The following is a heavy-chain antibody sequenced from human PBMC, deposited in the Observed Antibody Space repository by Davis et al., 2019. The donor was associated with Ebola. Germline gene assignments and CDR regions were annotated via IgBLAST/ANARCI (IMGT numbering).Heavy chain of an antibody. V-gene: IGHV3-30*10. CDR1: GFTVSSNY. CDR3: ARDLGAAAGN. D-gene: IGHD6-13*01. Sequence: GESLKISCAASGFTVSSNYMSWARQATGKGLGWVAFISADGSSEYYTDSVKGRFTISRDNSKTTVYLQMNSLRPDDTAVYYCARDLGAAAGNWGQGTLVTVSS. CDR2: ISADGSSE. J-gene: IGHJ4*02.